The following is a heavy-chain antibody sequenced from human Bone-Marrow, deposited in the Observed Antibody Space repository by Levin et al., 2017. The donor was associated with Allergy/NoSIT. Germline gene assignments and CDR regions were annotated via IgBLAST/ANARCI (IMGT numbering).Heavy chain of an antibody. CDR1: GFTFSSYG. D-gene: IGHD5-12*01. V-gene: IGHV3-33*01. CDR2: IWYDGSNK. Sequence: LSLPCAASGFTFSSYGMHWVRQAPGKGLEWVAVIWYDGSNKYYADSVKGRFTISRDNSKNTLYLQMNSLRAEDTAVYYCAREHVGDEATIGGAGYWGQGTLVTVSS. CDR3: AREHVGDEATIGGAGY. J-gene: IGHJ4*02.